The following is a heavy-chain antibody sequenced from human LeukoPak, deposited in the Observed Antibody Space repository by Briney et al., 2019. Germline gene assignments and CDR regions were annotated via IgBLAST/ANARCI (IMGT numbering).Heavy chain of an antibody. Sequence: PGGSLRLSCAASGFTFSSYGMDWVRQAPGKGLEWVAFIRYDGSNKYYADSVKGRFTISRDNSKNTLYLQMNSLRAEDTAVYYCAKDYHYYDSSGLFDYWGQGTLVTVSS. V-gene: IGHV3-30*02. D-gene: IGHD3-22*01. CDR3: AKDYHYYDSSGLFDY. CDR1: GFTFSSYG. CDR2: IRYDGSNK. J-gene: IGHJ4*02.